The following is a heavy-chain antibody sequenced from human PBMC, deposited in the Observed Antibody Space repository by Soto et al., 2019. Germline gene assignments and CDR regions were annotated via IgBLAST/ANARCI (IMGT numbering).Heavy chain of an antibody. D-gene: IGHD3-9*01. Sequence: PGGSLRLSCAASGFTLGKYTMGWVRQAPGKGLEWVAESYSTGGTEYADSVKGRFTTSRDNSKNTLFLQMNSLGVEDTALYYCARDREPDGIWTFDSWGQGTLVTVSS. CDR3: ARDREPDGIWTFDS. CDR2: SYSTGGT. V-gene: IGHV3-53*01. J-gene: IGHJ4*02. CDR1: GFTLGKYT.